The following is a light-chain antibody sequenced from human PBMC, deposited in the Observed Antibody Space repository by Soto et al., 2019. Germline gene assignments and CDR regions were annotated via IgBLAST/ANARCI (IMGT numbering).Light chain of an antibody. CDR1: QSISSW. J-gene: IGKJ1*01. Sequence: DIQMTQSPSTLSASVGDRVTITCRASQSISSWLAWYQQKPGKAPKLLIYKASSLESGVPSRFSGSGSGTEFTLTISMPQPDDFATYYCQQYNSYPWTFGQGTKVEIK. V-gene: IGKV1-5*03. CDR2: KAS. CDR3: QQYNSYPWT.